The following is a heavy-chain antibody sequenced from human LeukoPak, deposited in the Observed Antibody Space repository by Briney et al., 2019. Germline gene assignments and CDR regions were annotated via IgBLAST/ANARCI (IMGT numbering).Heavy chain of an antibody. CDR2: ISSSSSYI. CDR1: GFTFSSYS. J-gene: IGHJ4*02. CDR3: ARDPIMVRGVLDY. Sequence: GGSLRLSCAASGFTFSSYSMNWVRQAPGKGLEWVSSISSSSSYIYHADSVKGRFTISRDNAKNSLYLQMNSLRAEDTAVYYCARDPIMVRGVLDYWGQGTLVTVSS. V-gene: IGHV3-21*01. D-gene: IGHD3-10*01.